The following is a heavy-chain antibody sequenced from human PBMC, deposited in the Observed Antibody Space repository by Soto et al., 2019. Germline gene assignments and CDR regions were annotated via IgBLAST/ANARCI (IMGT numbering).Heavy chain of an antibody. CDR2: INPSGGST. Sequence: GASVKVSCKASGYTFTSYYMHWVRQAPGQGLEWMGIINPSGGSTSYAQKFQGRVTMTRDTSTSTVYMELSSLRSEDTAVYYCARVYRGVRGPIDNWFDPWGQGTLVTVSS. CDR3: ARVYRGVRGPIDNWFDP. J-gene: IGHJ5*02. V-gene: IGHV1-46*03. CDR1: GYTFTSYY. D-gene: IGHD3-10*01.